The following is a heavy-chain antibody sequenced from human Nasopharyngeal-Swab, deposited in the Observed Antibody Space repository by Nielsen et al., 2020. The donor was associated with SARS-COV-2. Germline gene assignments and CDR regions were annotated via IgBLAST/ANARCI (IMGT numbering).Heavy chain of an antibody. Sequence: SETLSLTCTVSGGSISSGYSYWSWIRQPPGKGLEWIGYIYYSGSTYYNPSLKSRVTISVDTSKNQFSLKLSSVTAADTAVYYCLGGDGDYWGQGTLVTVSS. D-gene: IGHD2-21*01. CDR1: GGSISSGYSY. V-gene: IGHV4-30-4*01. J-gene: IGHJ4*02. CDR2: IYYSGST. CDR3: LGGDGDY.